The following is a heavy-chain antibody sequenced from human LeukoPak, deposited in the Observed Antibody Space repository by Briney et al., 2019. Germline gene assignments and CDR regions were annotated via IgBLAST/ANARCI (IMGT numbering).Heavy chain of an antibody. V-gene: IGHV1-69*04. D-gene: IGHD6-13*01. CDR3: ARVPNCSSWGRSDAFDI. CDR1: GGTFSSYA. CDR2: IIPILGIA. Sequence: SVKVSRKASGGTFSSYAISWVRQAPGQGLEWMGRIIPILGIANYAQKFQGRVTNTADKSTSTAYMELSSLRSEDTAVYYCARVPNCSSWGRSDAFDIWGQGTMVTVSS. J-gene: IGHJ3*02.